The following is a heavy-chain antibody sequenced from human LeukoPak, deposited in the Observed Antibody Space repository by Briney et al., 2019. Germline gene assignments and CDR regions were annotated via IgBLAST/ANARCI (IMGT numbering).Heavy chain of an antibody. Sequence: SETLSLTCAVYGGSFSGYYWNWIRQPPGKGLEWIGEINHSGSTNYNPSLKSRVTISVDTSKNQFSLKLSSVTAEDTAVYSCARGLRSPTGFGELLDDPFDYYSYYMDVWGKGTTVTISS. J-gene: IGHJ6*03. CDR3: ARGLRSPTGFGELLDDPFDYYSYYMDV. V-gene: IGHV4-34*01. CDR2: INHSGST. CDR1: GGSFSGYY. D-gene: IGHD3-10*01.